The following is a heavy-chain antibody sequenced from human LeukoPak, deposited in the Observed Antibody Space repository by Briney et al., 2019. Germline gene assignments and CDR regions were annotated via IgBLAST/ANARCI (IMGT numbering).Heavy chain of an antibody. V-gene: IGHV1-2*02. CDR2: INPNSGGT. D-gene: IGHD6-13*01. Sequence: ASVKVSCKASGYTFTGYYMHWVRQAPGQGLEWMGWINPNSGGTNYAQKFQGRVTMTRDTSISTAYMELSSLRSEDTAVYYCARARYSSSWYRGWGVNWFDPWGQGTLVTVSS. J-gene: IGHJ5*02. CDR1: GYTFTGYY. CDR3: ARARYSSSWYRGWGVNWFDP.